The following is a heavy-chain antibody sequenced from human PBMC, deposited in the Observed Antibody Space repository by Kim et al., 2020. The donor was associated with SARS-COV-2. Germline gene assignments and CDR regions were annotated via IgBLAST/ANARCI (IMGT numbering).Heavy chain of an antibody. Sequence: SETLSLTCTVSGGSISSYYWSWIRQPPGKGLEWIGYIYYSGSTSYNPSLKSRVTISVDTSKNQFSLKLSSVTAADTAVYYCARVTYYDFWSGYYTGRYF. V-gene: IGHV4-59*01. D-gene: IGHD3-3*01. J-gene: IGHJ4*01. CDR3: ARVTYYDFWSGYYTGRYF. CDR1: GGSISSYY. CDR2: IYYSGST.